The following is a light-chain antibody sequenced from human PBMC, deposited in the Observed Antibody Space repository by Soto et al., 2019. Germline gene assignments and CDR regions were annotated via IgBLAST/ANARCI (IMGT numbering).Light chain of an antibody. CDR3: CSYGGGNNFLV. CDR1: STDVGGYNY. Sequence: QSALTQPPSASGSPGQSVTISCTGTSTDVGGYNYVSWYQRHPGKAPKLVMYEVIKRPSDVPDRFSGSKFGNTASLPVSGLQDEDEADYYCCSYGGGNNFLVFGGGTKLTVL. V-gene: IGLV2-8*01. CDR2: EVI. J-gene: IGLJ2*01.